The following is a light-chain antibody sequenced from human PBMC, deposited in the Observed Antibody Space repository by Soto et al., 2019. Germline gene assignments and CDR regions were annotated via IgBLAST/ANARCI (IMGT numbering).Light chain of an antibody. CDR2: KAS. V-gene: IGKV1-5*03. CDR1: QSISSW. Sequence: DIQMTQSPSTLSASVGDRVTITCRASQSISSWLAWYQQKPGKAPKLLIYKASSLESGVPSRFSGSGSGTEFTLTISSLQPDDFATYYCQQYNSYSRTFGQGIKLELK. CDR3: QQYNSYSRT. J-gene: IGKJ2*01.